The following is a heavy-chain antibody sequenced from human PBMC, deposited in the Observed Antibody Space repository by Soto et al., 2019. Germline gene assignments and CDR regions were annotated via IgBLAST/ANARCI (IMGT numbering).Heavy chain of an antibody. Sequence: SETLSLTCTVSGGSISSGGYYWSWIRQHPGKGLEWIGYIYYSGSTYYNPSLKSRVTISVDTSKSQFSLKLSSVTAADTAVYYCARDSQLELSFDPWGQGTLVTVSS. CDR1: GGSISSGGYY. V-gene: IGHV4-31*03. CDR2: IYYSGST. D-gene: IGHD1-1*01. J-gene: IGHJ5*02. CDR3: ARDSQLELSFDP.